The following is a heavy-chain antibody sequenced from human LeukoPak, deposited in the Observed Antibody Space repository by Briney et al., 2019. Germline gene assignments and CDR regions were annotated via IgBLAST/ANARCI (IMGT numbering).Heavy chain of an antibody. CDR1: GWSFSGYY. CDR2: INHSGST. V-gene: IGHV4-34*01. J-gene: IGHJ5*02. CDR3: ARDSGTTGEVKFDP. Sequence: SETLSLTCAVYGWSFSGYYWSWIRQPPGKGLEWIGEINHSGSTNYNPSLKSRVTISVDTSKNQFSLKLSSVTAADTAVYYCARDSGTTGEVKFDPWGQGTLVTVSS. D-gene: IGHD3-10*01.